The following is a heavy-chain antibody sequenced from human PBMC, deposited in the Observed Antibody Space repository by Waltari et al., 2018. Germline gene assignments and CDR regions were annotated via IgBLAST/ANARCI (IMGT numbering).Heavy chain of an antibody. CDR1: GFTFDTYG. D-gene: IGHD1-20*01. CDR2: IRHDGRNQ. V-gene: IGHV3-30*02. J-gene: IGHJ5*02. CDR3: AKSLLPGSIRTGDNWFDP. Sequence: QVQLVESGGGVVQPGGSLRVSCAASGFTFDTYGMPWVRPAPGKGLEWVAFIRHDGRNQYYGDSVKGRFTISRDNSKNTLYLQMNSLRTEDTALYYCAKSLLPGSIRTGDNWFDPWGQGTLVSVSS.